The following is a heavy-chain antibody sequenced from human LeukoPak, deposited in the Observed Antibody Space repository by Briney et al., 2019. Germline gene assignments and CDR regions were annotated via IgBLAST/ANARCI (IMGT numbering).Heavy chain of an antibody. CDR2: IIPIFGTA. CDR3: ARWRKWERGYIGLGD. Sequence: ASVKVSCKASGGTFSSYAISWVRQAPGQGLEWMGGIIPIFGTANYAQKFQGRVTITTDESTSTAYMELKRLRSEDKATYYCARWRKWERGYIGLGDWGQGTLVTVSS. CDR1: GGTFSSYA. V-gene: IGHV1-69*05. D-gene: IGHD1-26*01. J-gene: IGHJ4*02.